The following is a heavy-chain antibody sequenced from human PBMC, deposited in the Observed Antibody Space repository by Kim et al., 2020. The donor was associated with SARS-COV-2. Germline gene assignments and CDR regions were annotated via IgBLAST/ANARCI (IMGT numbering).Heavy chain of an antibody. Sequence: SDGSTTTYADSVKGRFTSARDNAKNTLYLQMNSLRAEDTAVYYCTRDLVSWGQGILVTVSS. V-gene: IGHV3-74*01. D-gene: IGHD2-8*02. CDR3: TRDLVS. J-gene: IGHJ5*02. CDR2: SDGSTT.